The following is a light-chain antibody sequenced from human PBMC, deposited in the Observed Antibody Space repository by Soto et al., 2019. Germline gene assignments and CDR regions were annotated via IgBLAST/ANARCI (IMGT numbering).Light chain of an antibody. V-gene: IGKV1-5*01. CDR3: HQYTSDPPWT. CDR2: DAS. J-gene: IGKJ1*01. Sequence: DIQMTQSPSTLSTSVGDRVTITCRASQSISHLLAWYQQKPGKAPRLLIYDASILESGVPSRFSGSGSGTEFTLTISSLQPDDFATYYCHQYTSDPPWTFGQGTKVEI. CDR1: QSISHL.